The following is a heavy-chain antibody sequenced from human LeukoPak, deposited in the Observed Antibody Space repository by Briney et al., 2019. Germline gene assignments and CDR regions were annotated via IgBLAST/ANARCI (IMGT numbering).Heavy chain of an antibody. V-gene: IGHV3-21*01. CDR2: ISGSSSYV. Sequence: GGSLRLSCAASGFPFSAYSMNWIRQAPGKGLEWVSSISGSSSYVYYADSVEGRFTISRDNAKNSLYLHMNSLRAEDTAVYYCAKAYYDPSGYSYYFDYWGQGILVTVSS. CDR1: GFPFSAYS. CDR3: AKAYYDPSGYSYYFDY. D-gene: IGHD3-22*01. J-gene: IGHJ4*02.